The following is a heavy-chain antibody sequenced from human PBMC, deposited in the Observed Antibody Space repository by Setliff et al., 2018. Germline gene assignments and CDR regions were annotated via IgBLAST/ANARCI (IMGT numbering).Heavy chain of an antibody. CDR1: GGSIGPHY. D-gene: IGHD3-10*01. CDR3: ARDRSTVIRGVTSFFYYYMDV. CDR2: IFYSDTA. J-gene: IGHJ6*03. V-gene: IGHV4-59*11. Sequence: VSGGSIGPHYWSWIRQAPGKGLEWIGHIFYSDTAKYNPSLESRAAISVDSSKNQFSLKLRSVTAADTAVYYCARDRSTVIRGVTSFFYYYMDVWGGGTTVTVSS.